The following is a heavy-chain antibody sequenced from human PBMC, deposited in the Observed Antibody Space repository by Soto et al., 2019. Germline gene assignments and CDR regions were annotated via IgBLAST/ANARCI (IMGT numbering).Heavy chain of an antibody. V-gene: IGHV4-31*03. J-gene: IGHJ5*02. CDR3: ARDLGGNYVWFDP. CDR2: IYYSGST. D-gene: IGHD4-4*01. Sequence: SETLSLTCTVSGGSISSGGYYWSWIRQHPGKGLEWIGYIYYSGSTYYNPSLKSRVTISVDTSKNQFSLKLSSVTAADTAVYYCARDLGGNYVWFDPWGQGTLVTVSS. CDR1: GGSISSGGYY.